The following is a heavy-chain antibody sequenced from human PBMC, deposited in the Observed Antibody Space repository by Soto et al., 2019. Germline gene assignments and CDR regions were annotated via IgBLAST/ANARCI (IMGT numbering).Heavy chain of an antibody. Sequence: EVQLLESGGGLGQPGGSLRLSCAASGFTFSSYAMSWVRQAPGKGLEWVSAISGSGGSTYYADSVKGRFTISRDNSKNTLYLQMNSLRAEDTAVYYCAKGGLDTAMATGGAFDIWGQGTMVTVSS. CDR1: GFTFSSYA. CDR3: AKGGLDTAMATGGAFDI. D-gene: IGHD5-18*01. CDR2: ISGSGGST. V-gene: IGHV3-23*01. J-gene: IGHJ3*02.